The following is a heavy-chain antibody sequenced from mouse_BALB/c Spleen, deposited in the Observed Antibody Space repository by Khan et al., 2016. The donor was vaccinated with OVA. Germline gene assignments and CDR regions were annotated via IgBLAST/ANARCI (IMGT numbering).Heavy chain of an antibody. D-gene: IGHD1-1*01. V-gene: IGHV1S56*01. Sequence: QVQLQQSGPEVVKPGASVKMSCKASGYTFIRYYVHWVKQRPGQGLDWIGWIYPGDGRTKYNEKFKGKTTLTADNSSSIAYRLLSSLTSEDSAIYFCAISYYGSYWYFDVWGAGTTVTVSS. CDR3: AISYYGSYWYFDV. CDR2: IYPGDGRT. J-gene: IGHJ1*01. CDR1: GYTFIRYY.